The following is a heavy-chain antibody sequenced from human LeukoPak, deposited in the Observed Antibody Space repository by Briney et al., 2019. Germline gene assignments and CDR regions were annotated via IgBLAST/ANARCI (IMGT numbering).Heavy chain of an antibody. V-gene: IGHV4-61*08. J-gene: IGHJ4*02. Sequence: SQTLSLTCTVSGGSISSGGYYLTWIRQPPGKGLEWIGCIYFSGSTNYNSSVTSRATFSVDTSKNQFSLKVTSVTAADTAVYYCARGAGATGYFDYWGQGALVTVSS. CDR3: ARGAGATGYFDY. D-gene: IGHD1-26*01. CDR1: GGSISSGGYY. CDR2: IYFSGST.